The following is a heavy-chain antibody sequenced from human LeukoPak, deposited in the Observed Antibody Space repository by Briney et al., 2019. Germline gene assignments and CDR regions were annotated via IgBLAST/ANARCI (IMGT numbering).Heavy chain of an antibody. V-gene: IGHV4-34*01. J-gene: IGHJ4*02. D-gene: IGHD6-19*01. CDR3: ARRSGWYPFDY. CDR2: INHSGST. Sequence: SETLSLTCAVYGGSFSGYYWSWIRQPPGKGLEWIGEINHSGSTNYNPSLKSRVTISVDTSKNQFSLKLSSVTAADTAVYYCARRSGWYPFDYWGQGTLVTVSS. CDR1: GGSFSGYY.